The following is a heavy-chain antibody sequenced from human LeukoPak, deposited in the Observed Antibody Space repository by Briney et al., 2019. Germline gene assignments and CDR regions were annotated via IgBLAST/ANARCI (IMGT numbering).Heavy chain of an antibody. D-gene: IGHD4-11*01. CDR1: GFTFSSYW. J-gene: IGHJ3*01. Sequence: GGSLRLSCAASGFTFSSYWMSWVRQAPGKGPEFVANIKEDASEKSYVDSVKGRFTISRDNAKNSVSLQMNSLRAEDTAIYYCARGPGYSEFDVWGQGAMVIVSS. CDR2: IKEDASEK. CDR3: ARGPGYSEFDV. V-gene: IGHV3-7*01.